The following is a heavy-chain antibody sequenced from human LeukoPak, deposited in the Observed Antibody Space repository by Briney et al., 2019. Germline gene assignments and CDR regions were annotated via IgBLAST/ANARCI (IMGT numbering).Heavy chain of an antibody. CDR3: ARGGRDTAMVGPSHGGALFQH. V-gene: IGHV3-7*01. CDR2: IKQDGSDK. D-gene: IGHD5-18*01. Sequence: PGGSLRLSCAASGFTFSSYWMSWVRQAPGKGLEWVANIKQDGSDKYYVDSVKGRFTISRDNAKNSLYLQMNSLRAEDTAVYYCARGGRDTAMVGPSHGGALFQHWGQGTLVTVSS. CDR1: GFTFSSYW. J-gene: IGHJ1*01.